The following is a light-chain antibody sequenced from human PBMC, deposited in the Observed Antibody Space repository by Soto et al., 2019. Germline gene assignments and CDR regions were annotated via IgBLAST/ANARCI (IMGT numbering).Light chain of an antibody. CDR3: HQYYSSPPT. Sequence: DIVLNQSPDSLAVSLGERATINCKSRHNILYSSDNKNYLSWYQQRPGQPPKLLFYWASTRESGVPERFSVIGSGTHFTLTITSLQAEDVAVYYCHQYYSSPPTFGQGTKVEIK. CDR1: HNILYSSDNKNY. V-gene: IGKV4-1*01. CDR2: WAS. J-gene: IGKJ1*01.